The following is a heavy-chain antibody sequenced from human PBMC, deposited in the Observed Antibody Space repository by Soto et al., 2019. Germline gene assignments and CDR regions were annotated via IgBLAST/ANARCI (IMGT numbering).Heavy chain of an antibody. D-gene: IGHD3-10*01. CDR3: ARALETGDY. J-gene: IGHJ4*01. CDR1: GFTFSNYG. CDR2: IWYDGSNK. Sequence: QVQLVESGGGVVQPGRSLRLSCVASGFTFSNYGMHWVRQAPGKGPEWVAVIWYDGSNKDYADSVKGRFTISRDNSRNALYLQMNSLRAEDTAVYYFARALETGDYWGHGTLFTVSS. V-gene: IGHV3-33*01.